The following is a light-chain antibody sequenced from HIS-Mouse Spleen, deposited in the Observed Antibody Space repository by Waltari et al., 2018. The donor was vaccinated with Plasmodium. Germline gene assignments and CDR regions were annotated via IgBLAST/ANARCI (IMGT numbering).Light chain of an antibody. V-gene: IGKV3-15*01. CDR3: QQYNNWSFT. CDR2: GAS. CDR1: QSVSSN. Sequence: EIVMTQSPATLSVSPGERATLSCRASQSVSSNLAWYQQKPGQAPSLLNYGASTRATGIPARFSGSGSWTEFTLTISSLQSEDFAVYYCQQYNNWSFTFGPGTKVDIK. J-gene: IGKJ3*01.